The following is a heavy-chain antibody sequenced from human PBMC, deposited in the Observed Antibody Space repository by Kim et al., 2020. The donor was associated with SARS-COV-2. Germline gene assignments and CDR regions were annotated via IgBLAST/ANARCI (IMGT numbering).Heavy chain of an antibody. J-gene: IGHJ3*02. V-gene: IGHV1-8*01. CDR2: GNT. CDR3: AAQEDAFDI. Sequence: GNTGDAQKFQGRVTMTRNTSISTAYMELSSLRSEDTAVYYCAAQEDAFDIWGQGTMVTVSS.